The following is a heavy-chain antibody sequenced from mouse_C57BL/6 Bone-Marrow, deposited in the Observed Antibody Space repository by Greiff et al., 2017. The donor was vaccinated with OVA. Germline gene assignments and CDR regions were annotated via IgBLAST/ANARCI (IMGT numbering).Heavy chain of an antibody. J-gene: IGHJ3*01. CDR2: INPSSGYT. V-gene: IGHV1-4*01. CDR1: GYTFTSYT. CDR3: ARVAWFAY. Sequence: QVQLQASGAELARPGASVKMSCKASGYTFTSYTMHWVKQRPGQGLEWIGYINPSSGYTKYNQKFKDKATLTADKSSSTAYMQLISLSSADSAVSYCARVAWFAYWGQATLVTVSA.